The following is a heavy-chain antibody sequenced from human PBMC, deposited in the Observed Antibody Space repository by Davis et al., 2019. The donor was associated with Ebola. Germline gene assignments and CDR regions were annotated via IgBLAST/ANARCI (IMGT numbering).Heavy chain of an antibody. V-gene: IGHV4-34*01. J-gene: IGHJ4*02. CDR3: ARGPSLRNFDY. Sequence: MPSETLSLTCAVYGGSFSGYYWSWIRQPPGKGLEWIGEINHSGNTNYNPSLKSRVTISVDTSKNQLSLKLRSVTAADTAVYYCARGPSLRNFDYWGQGTLVTVSS. D-gene: IGHD3-16*01. CDR1: GGSFSGYY. CDR2: INHSGNT.